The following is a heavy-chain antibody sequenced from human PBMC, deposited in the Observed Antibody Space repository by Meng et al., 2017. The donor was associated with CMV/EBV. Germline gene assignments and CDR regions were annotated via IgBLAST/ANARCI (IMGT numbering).Heavy chain of an antibody. Sequence: QVELGRSAGGRKKPGSSVKVSVKTSGGTFSTFAISWVRQAPGEGLEWMGGIIPVFETANSAERFQDRVTITADDSTTTAYMELSSLRADDTALYFCARGGDSWYSDYWGQGTLVTVSS. CDR3: ARGGDSWYSDY. CDR1: GGTFSTFA. D-gene: IGHD1-26*01. CDR2: IIPVFETA. J-gene: IGHJ4*02. V-gene: IGHV1-69*12.